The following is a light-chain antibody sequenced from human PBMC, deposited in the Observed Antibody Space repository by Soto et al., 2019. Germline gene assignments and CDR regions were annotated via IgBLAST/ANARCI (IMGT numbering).Light chain of an antibody. CDR1: SSDVGNYNL. CDR2: EGS. J-gene: IGLJ1*01. Sequence: QSALTQPPSASGSPGQSVTISCTGTSSDVGNYNLVSWYQQHPGKAPKLMIYEGSKRPSGVSNRFSGSKSGNTASLTISILEAEEEADYYCCSYAGSSPYVFGTGTKLTVL. V-gene: IGLV2-23*01. CDR3: CSYAGSSPYV.